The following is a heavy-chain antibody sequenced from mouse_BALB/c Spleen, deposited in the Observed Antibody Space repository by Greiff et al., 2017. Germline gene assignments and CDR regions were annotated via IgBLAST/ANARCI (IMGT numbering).Heavy chain of an antibody. Sequence: VQVVESGPGLVQPSQSLSITCTVSGFSLTSYGVHWVRQSPGKGLEWLGVIWSGGSTDYNAAFISRLSISKDNSKSQVFFKMNSLQANDTAIYYCARRYSEGYYYAMDYWGQGTSVTVSS. CDR3: ARRYSEGYYYAMDY. V-gene: IGHV2-2*02. J-gene: IGHJ4*01. D-gene: IGHD1-1*01. CDR1: GFSLTSYG. CDR2: IWSGGST.